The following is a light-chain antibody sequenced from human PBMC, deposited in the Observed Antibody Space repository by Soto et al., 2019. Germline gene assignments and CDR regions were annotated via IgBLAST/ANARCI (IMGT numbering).Light chain of an antibody. V-gene: IGKV1-5*03. J-gene: IGKJ1*01. CDR3: QQYNSYSPT. CDR2: KAS. Sequence: LQMPPSPSPKAATVGGRVTHTFRASDSISPWVAWYQQKPGKAPKVLIYKASSLVSGVPSRFSGSGSGTEFTLTISSLQPDDSATYYCQQYNSYSPTFGQGTKVDI. CDR1: DSISPW.